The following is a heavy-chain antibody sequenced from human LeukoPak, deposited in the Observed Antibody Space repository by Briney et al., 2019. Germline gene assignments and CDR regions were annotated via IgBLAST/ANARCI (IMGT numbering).Heavy chain of an antibody. CDR2: ISGRGGST. CDR3: AKSIYYFYQGMDV. V-gene: IGHV3-23*01. Sequence: GGSLRLSRAASRFTFSSYAMSWVRQAPGKGLEWVSSISGRGGSTFYADSVKGRFTISRDNSKNTLFLQMNSLRAEDTAVYYCAKSIYYFYQGMDVWGQGTTVTVSS. CDR1: RFTFSSYA. J-gene: IGHJ6*02.